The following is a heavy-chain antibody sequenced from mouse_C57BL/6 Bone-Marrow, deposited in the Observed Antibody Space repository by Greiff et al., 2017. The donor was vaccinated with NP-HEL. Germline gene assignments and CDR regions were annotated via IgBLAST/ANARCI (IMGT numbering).Heavy chain of an antibody. CDR3: ARRGLYYGNYVLFDY. D-gene: IGHD2-1*01. CDR2: INPNNGGT. CDR1: GYTFTDYY. J-gene: IGHJ2*01. V-gene: IGHV1-26*01. Sequence: EVQLQQSGPELVKPGASVKISCKASGYTFTDYYMNWVKQSHGKSLEWIGDINPNNGGTSYNQKFKGKATLTGDNSSSTAYMELRSLTSEASAVYYCARRGLYYGNYVLFDYWGQGTTLTVSS.